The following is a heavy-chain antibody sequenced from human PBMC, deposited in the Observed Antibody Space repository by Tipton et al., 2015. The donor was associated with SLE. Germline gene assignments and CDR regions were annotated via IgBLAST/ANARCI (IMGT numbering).Heavy chain of an antibody. CDR3: ARRGVGATYWYFDL. CDR2: IYYSGSP. V-gene: IGHV4-39*01. D-gene: IGHD1-26*01. Sequence: TLSLTCTVSGGSIISSSHYWGWIRQPPGKGLEYIGSIYYSGSPYYNPSLKSRLTISLDTSKNQFSLKLSSVTAADTAVYYCARRGVGATYWYFDLWGRGTLVTVSS. J-gene: IGHJ2*01. CDR1: GGSIISSSHY.